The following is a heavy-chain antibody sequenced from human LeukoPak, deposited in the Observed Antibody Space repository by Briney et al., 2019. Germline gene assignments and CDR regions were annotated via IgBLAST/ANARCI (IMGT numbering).Heavy chain of an antibody. V-gene: IGHV3-74*01. CDR3: LTYSSRLKSDY. Sequence: GGSLRLTCAASGFTFSSYWMHWVRQAPGKGLVWVSRINSDGSSTSYADSVKGRFTISRDNAKNTLYLQMNSLRAEDTAVYYCLTYSSRLKSDYWGQGTLVTVSS. CDR1: GFTFSSYW. D-gene: IGHD6-13*01. J-gene: IGHJ4*02. CDR2: INSDGSST.